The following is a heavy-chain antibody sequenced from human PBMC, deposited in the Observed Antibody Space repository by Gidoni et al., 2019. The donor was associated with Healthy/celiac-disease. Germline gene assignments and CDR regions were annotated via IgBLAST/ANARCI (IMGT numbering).Heavy chain of an antibody. Sequence: QVQLVESGGGVVQPGRSLRLSCAASGFTFSSYGMHWVRQAPGKGLGWVAVISYDGSNKYYADSVKGRFTISRDNSKNTLYLQMNSLRAEDTAVYYCAKDLFGEEYYDFWSGYRRAFDPWGQGTLVTVSS. V-gene: IGHV3-30*18. CDR2: ISYDGSNK. CDR3: AKDLFGEEYYDFWSGYRRAFDP. CDR1: GFTFSSYG. D-gene: IGHD3-3*01. J-gene: IGHJ5*02.